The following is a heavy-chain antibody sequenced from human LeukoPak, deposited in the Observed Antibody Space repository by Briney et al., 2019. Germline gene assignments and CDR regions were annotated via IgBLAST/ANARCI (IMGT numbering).Heavy chain of an antibody. CDR2: IWYDGSNK. D-gene: IGHD4-11*01. Sequence: GGSLRLSCAASGFTFSSYGMHWVRHAPGKGLEWVAVIWYDGSNKYYADSVKGRFTISRDNSKNTLYLQMNSLRAEDTAVYYCARETTVTTRGFDPWGQGTLVTVSS. V-gene: IGHV3-33*01. CDR3: ARETTVTTRGFDP. CDR1: GFTFSSYG. J-gene: IGHJ5*02.